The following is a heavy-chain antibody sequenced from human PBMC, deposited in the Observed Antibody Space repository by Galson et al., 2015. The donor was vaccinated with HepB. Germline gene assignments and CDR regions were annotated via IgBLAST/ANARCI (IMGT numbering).Heavy chain of an antibody. J-gene: IGHJ4*02. Sequence: SLRLSCAASGFTFSSYWMHWVRQAPGKGLVWVSRINSDGSSTSYADSVKGRFTISRDNAKNTLYLQMNSLRAEDTAVYYCASGQLDTAMVIGHFGDYWGQGTLVTVSS. CDR3: ASGQLDTAMVIGHFGDY. CDR2: INSDGSST. D-gene: IGHD5-18*01. CDR1: GFTFSSYW. V-gene: IGHV3-74*01.